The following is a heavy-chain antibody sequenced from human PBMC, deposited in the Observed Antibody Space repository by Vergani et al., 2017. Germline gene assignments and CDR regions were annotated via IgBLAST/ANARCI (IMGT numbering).Heavy chain of an antibody. Sequence: QVQLVQSGAEVKKPGASVKVSCKVSGYTLTELSMHWVRQAPGKGLEWMGGFDPEDGETIYAQKFQGRVTITRDTSASTAYMELSSLRSEDTAVYYCARGHWSGYLTDYWGQGTLVTVSS. V-gene: IGHV1-24*01. CDR2: FDPEDGET. D-gene: IGHD3-3*01. J-gene: IGHJ4*02. CDR3: ARGHWSGYLTDY. CDR1: GYTLTELS.